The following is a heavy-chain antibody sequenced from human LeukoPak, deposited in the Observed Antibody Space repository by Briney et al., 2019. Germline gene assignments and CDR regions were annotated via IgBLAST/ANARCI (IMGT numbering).Heavy chain of an antibody. V-gene: IGHV4-34*01. CDR1: GGSSTNQI. CDR2: INHNRIS. CDR3: AWHYVWGRFDS. D-gene: IGHD3-16*01. Sequence: SETLSDSCGVSGGSSTNQIWTWIRETPGQGLEWIGDINHNRISYADPSLESRVTISADTSNSLSLRSVTAADTAVYFCAWHYVWGRFDSWGQGTLVTVSS. J-gene: IGHJ4*02.